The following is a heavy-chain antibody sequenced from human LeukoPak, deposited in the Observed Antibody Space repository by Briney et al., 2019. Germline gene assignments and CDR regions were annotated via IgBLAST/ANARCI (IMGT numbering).Heavy chain of an antibody. CDR3: ASGGEFGALDY. CDR1: GFTFKSYG. J-gene: IGHJ4*02. CDR2: LSYDGNKE. Sequence: GRSLRLSCEASGFTFKSYGMALVRQTPGKGPEWVAFLSYDGNKEFYADSVKGRFTISRDNSKNTLYLQMNSLRAEDTAVYYCASGGEFGALDYWGQGTLVTASS. V-gene: IGHV3-30*03. D-gene: IGHD3-10*01.